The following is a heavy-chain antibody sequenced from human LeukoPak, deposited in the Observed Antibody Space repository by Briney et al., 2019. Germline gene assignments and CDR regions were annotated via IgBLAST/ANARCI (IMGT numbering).Heavy chain of an antibody. Sequence: ASVKVSCKASGYTFTGYYMHWVRQAPGQGLEWMGIINPSGGSTTYAQELQGRVTMTRDTSTSTVYMELSSLRFEDTAVYYCARGLRAAPNYWGQGTLVTVSS. CDR3: ARGLRAAPNY. J-gene: IGHJ4*02. V-gene: IGHV1-46*01. CDR2: INPSGGST. CDR1: GYTFTGYY. D-gene: IGHD2-15*01.